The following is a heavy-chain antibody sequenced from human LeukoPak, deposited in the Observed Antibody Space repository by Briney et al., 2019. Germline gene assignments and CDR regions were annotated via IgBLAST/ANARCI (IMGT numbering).Heavy chain of an antibody. CDR2: ISYDGSNK. CDR1: GFTFSSYE. CDR3: AREVGHSYGEVDY. V-gene: IGHV3-30*04. J-gene: IGHJ4*02. Sequence: GGSLRLSCAASGFTFSSYEMNWVRQAPGKGLEWVAVISYDGSNKYYADSVKGRFTISRDNSKNTLYLQMNSLRAEDTAVYYCAREVGHSYGEVDYWGQGTLVTVSS. D-gene: IGHD5-18*01.